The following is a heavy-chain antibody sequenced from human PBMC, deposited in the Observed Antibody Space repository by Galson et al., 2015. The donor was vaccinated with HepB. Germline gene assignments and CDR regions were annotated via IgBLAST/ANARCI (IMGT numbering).Heavy chain of an antibody. V-gene: IGHV3-48*01. J-gene: IGHJ4*02. CDR1: GFTFSPYD. Sequence: SLRLSCAASGFTFSPYDMNWVRQAPGKGLEWISFISSSSSTIYYADSVKGRFTISRDNAKNSLYLQMNSLRAEDTAVYYCARRIDSWGQGTLVTVSS. CDR2: ISSSSSTI. CDR3: ARRIDS.